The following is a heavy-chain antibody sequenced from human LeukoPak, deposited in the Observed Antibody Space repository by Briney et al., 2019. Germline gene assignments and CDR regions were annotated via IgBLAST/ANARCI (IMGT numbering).Heavy chain of an antibody. D-gene: IGHD3-22*01. CDR2: IIPIFGTA. Sequence: SVKVSCKASGGTFSSYAISWVRRAPGQGLEWMGGIIPIFGTANYAQKFQGRVTITADESTSTAYMELSSLRSEDTAVYYCARVRYDSSGDFDYWGQGTLVTVSS. J-gene: IGHJ4*02. CDR3: ARVRYDSSGDFDY. V-gene: IGHV1-69*01. CDR1: GGTFSSYA.